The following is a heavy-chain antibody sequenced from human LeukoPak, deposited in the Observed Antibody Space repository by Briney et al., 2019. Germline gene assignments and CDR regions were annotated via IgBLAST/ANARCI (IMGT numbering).Heavy chain of an antibody. J-gene: IGHJ4*02. V-gene: IGHV1-2*02. CDR3: ARSAYYDSTGSDY. Sequence: GASVKVSCKASGYTFTGYYMHWVRQAPGQGLVWMGWINPNSGGTNYAQKFQGRVTMTRDTSISTTYMELDRLRSDDTAVYYCARSAYYDSTGSDYWGQGTLVTVSS. CDR2: INPNSGGT. CDR1: GYTFTGYY. D-gene: IGHD3-22*01.